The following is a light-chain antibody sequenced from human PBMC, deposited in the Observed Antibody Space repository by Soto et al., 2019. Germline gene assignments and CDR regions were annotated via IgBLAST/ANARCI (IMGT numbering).Light chain of an antibody. Sequence: ILMTQSPATLSVSPGERATLSCRASQSVSNNLAWYQQKPGQATRLLIYDASTRATGIPARFSGSGSGTEFTLTIRGLQSEDFAVYYCQQYTNWPPWTCGQGTKVEIK. CDR1: QSVSNN. CDR2: DAS. J-gene: IGKJ1*01. CDR3: QQYTNWPPWT. V-gene: IGKV3-15*01.